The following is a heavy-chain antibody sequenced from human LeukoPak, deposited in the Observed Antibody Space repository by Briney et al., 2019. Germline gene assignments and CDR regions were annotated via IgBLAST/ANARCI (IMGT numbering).Heavy chain of an antibody. CDR2: IIPIFSTA. J-gene: IGHJ4*02. Sequence: SVKVSCKASGGAFSNYAINWVRQAPGQGLEWMGGIIPIFSTANYAQKFQGRVTITADKSTNTAHMELSSLRSDDTAVFYCARGRVNTMIRGIIPPFDYWGQGTLVTVSS. D-gene: IGHD3-10*01. V-gene: IGHV1-69*06. CDR3: ARGRVNTMIRGIIPPFDY. CDR1: GGAFSNYA.